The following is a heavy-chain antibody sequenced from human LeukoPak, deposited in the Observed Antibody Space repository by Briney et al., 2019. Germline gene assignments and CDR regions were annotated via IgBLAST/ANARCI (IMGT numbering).Heavy chain of an antibody. CDR1: GFTFSSYG. V-gene: IGHV3-23*01. J-gene: IGHJ4*02. Sequence: GGSLRLSCAASGFTFSSYGMSWVSQAPGNGLEWCSAISGSGGSTYYADSVKGRFTIPRDNSKNTLYLQMNSLRAEDTAVYYCAESLRYFDWLLGYYFDYWGQGTLVTVSS. CDR3: AESLRYFDWLLGYYFDY. CDR2: ISGSGGST. D-gene: IGHD3-9*01.